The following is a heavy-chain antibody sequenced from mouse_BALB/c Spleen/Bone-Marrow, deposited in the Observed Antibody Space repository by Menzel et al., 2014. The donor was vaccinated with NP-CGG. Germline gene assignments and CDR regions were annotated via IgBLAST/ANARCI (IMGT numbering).Heavy chain of an antibody. CDR1: GFTFSNYW. V-gene: IGHV6-6*02. D-gene: IGHD1-1*01. Sequence: EVMLVESGGGLVQPGGSMKLSCVASGFTFSNYWMNWVRQSPEKGLEWVAEIRLKSNNYATHYAESVKGRFTISRDDSKSSVYLQMNNLRAEDTGIYYCTKEVVATGNWYFDVWGAGTTVTFSS. CDR3: TKEVVATGNWYFDV. J-gene: IGHJ1*01. CDR2: IRLKSNNYAT.